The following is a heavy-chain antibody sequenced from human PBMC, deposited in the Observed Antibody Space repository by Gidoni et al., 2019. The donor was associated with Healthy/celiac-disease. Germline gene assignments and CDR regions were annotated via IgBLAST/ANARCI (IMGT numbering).Heavy chain of an antibody. CDR2: IWYDGSNK. D-gene: IGHD3-22*01. Sequence: QVQLVESGGGVVQPGRSLRLSCAASGFTFSSYGMHWVRQAPGKGLEWVAVIWYDGSNKYYADSVKGRFTISRDNSKNTLYLQMNSLRAEDTAVYYCARDRGYDSSGYFFSTYYYYGMDVWGQGTTVTVSS. CDR3: ARDRGYDSSGYFFSTYYYYGMDV. V-gene: IGHV3-33*01. J-gene: IGHJ6*02. CDR1: GFTFSSYG.